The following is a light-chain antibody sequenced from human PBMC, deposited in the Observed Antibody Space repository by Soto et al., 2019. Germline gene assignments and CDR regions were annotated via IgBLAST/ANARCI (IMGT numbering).Light chain of an antibody. CDR1: QNINSW. CDR2: DAS. Sequence: DIQMTQSPSTLSLSVGDRVTITCRASQNINSWLAWYQQKPGKAPTLLIHDASSLDSGVPSRFSGSGSGTEFTLTISSLQPDDFATYYCQQYNDLIYTFGQGTKLEIK. CDR3: QQYNDLIYT. V-gene: IGKV1-5*01. J-gene: IGKJ2*01.